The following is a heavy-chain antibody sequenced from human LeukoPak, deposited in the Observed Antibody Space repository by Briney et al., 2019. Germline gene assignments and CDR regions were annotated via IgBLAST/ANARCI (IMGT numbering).Heavy chain of an antibody. D-gene: IGHD3-22*01. J-gene: IGHJ4*02. CDR1: GFTFSAYW. Sequence: PGGPLRLSCSASGFTFSAYWMTWVRQAPAKGLEWVANIKYDGREKYYVNSVKGRFPNSRDNARNSIYLQMNSLRVDDTAVYYCARDRYSDTSRVPFDYWGQGILVTVSS. V-gene: IGHV3-7*01. CDR2: IKYDGREK. CDR3: ARDRYSDTSRVPFDY.